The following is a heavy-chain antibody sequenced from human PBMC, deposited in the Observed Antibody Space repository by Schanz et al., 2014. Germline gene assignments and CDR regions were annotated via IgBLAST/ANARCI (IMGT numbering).Heavy chain of an antibody. CDR2: IYSSGST. D-gene: IGHD3-10*01. V-gene: IGHV3-66*02. J-gene: IGHJ6*02. CDR3: ARAQGVIRLYYGVDV. CDR1: GFAFSSHD. Sequence: EVQLVESGGGLVQPGGSLRLSCVASGFAFSSHDMHWVRQAPGKGLEWVSTIYSSGSTYYADSVRGRFTISRDNSMNTVYLQMNSLRSDDAAVYYCARAQGVIRLYYGVDVWGQGTTVTVSS.